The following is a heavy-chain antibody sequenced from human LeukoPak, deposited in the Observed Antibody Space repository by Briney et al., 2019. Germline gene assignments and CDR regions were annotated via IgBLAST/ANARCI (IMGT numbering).Heavy chain of an antibody. CDR1: GFTFSSYA. Sequence: PGGSLRLSCAASGFTFSSYAMSWVRQAPGKGLEWGSAISGSGGSTYYADSVKGRFTISRDNAKNSFYLRMNSLRAEDTAVYYCARILGSDEGADFWGQGTLVTVS. CDR3: ARILGSDEGADF. V-gene: IGHV3-23*01. D-gene: IGHD1-26*01. J-gene: IGHJ4*02. CDR2: ISGSGGST.